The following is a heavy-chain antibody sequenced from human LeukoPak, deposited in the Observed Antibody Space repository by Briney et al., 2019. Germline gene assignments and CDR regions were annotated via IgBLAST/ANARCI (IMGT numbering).Heavy chain of an antibody. J-gene: IGHJ4*02. CDR3: ARQDSKVGAYTGPYYFDY. Sequence: PSETLSLTCTVSGDSVSDYYWSWIRQPPGRGLEWIAYISDSGTISYNPSLKSRLTISVATSKNQVSLKVSSVTAADTAVYYCARQDSKVGAYTGPYYFDYWGQGTLVTVSS. CDR1: GDSVSDYY. V-gene: IGHV4-59*08. D-gene: IGHD1-26*01. CDR2: ISDSGTI.